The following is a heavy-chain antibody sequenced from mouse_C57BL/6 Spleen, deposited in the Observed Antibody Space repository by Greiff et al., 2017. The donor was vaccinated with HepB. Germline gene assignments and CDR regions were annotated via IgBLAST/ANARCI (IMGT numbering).Heavy chain of an antibody. D-gene: IGHD1-1*01. CDR2: ISDGGSYT. Sequence: EVKLVESGGGLVKPGGSLKLSCAASGFTFSSYAMSWVRQTPEKRLEWVATISDGGSYTYYPDNVKGRFTISRDNAKNNLYLQMSHLKSEDTAMYYCARDRTTVVASYYYAMDYWGQGTSVTVSS. CDR3: ARDRTTVVASYYYAMDY. V-gene: IGHV5-4*01. CDR1: GFTFSSYA. J-gene: IGHJ4*01.